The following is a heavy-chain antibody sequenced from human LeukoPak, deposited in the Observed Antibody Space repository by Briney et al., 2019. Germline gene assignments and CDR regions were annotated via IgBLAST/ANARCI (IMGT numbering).Heavy chain of an antibody. Sequence: ASVKVSCKASGYTFTGYYMHWVRQAPGQGLEWMGWINPNSGGTNYAQKFQGRVTMTRDTSISTAYMELSRLRSDDTAVYYCARVTTYYYDSSGYFDYWGQGTLVTVSS. CDR1: GYTFTGYY. D-gene: IGHD3-22*01. J-gene: IGHJ4*02. CDR3: ARVTTYYYDSSGYFDY. CDR2: INPNSGGT. V-gene: IGHV1-2*02.